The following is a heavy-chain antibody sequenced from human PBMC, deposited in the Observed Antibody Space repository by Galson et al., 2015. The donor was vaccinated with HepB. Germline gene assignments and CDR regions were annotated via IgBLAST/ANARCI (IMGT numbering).Heavy chain of an antibody. V-gene: IGHV3-48*03. Sequence: SLRLSCAASGFTFSSYEMNWVRQAPGKGLEWVSYISSSGSTIYYADSVKGRFTISRDNAKNSLYLQMNSLRAEDTAVYYCARKKQQLVYYGMDVWGQGTTVTVSS. CDR3: ARKKQQLVYYGMDV. CDR2: ISSSGSTI. CDR1: GFTFSSYE. D-gene: IGHD6-13*01. J-gene: IGHJ6*02.